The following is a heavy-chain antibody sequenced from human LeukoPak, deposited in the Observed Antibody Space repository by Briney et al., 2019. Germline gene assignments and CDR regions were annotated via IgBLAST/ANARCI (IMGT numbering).Heavy chain of an antibody. CDR2: IYYSGST. CDR3: ARGTTVTTTMAFDI. Sequence: SQTLSLTCTVSGGSISSGGYYWSWIRQHPGKGLEWIGYIYYSGSTYYNPSLKSRVTISVDTSKNQFSLKLSSVTAADTAVYYCARGTTVTTTMAFDIWGQGTMATVSS. V-gene: IGHV4-31*03. D-gene: IGHD4-17*01. J-gene: IGHJ3*02. CDR1: GGSISSGGYY.